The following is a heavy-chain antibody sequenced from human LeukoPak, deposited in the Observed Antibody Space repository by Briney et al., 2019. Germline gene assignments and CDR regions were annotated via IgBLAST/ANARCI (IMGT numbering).Heavy chain of an antibody. CDR2: TYYRSKWYN. D-gene: IGHD6-19*01. V-gene: IGHV6-1*01. CDR3: ARDRDRGHSVAGTRYPPDWFDP. CDR1: GDSVSSNSAA. J-gene: IGHJ5*02. Sequence: SQTLSLTCAISGDSVSSNSAAWNWIRQSPSRGLEWLGRTYYRSKWYNDYAVSVKSRITINPDTSKNQFSLQLNSVTPEDTAVYYCARDRDRGHSVAGTRYPPDWFDPWGQGTLVTVSS.